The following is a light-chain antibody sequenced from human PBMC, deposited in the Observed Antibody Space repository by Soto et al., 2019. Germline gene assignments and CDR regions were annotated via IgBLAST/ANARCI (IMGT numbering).Light chain of an antibody. J-gene: IGKJ4*01. Sequence: EVGLTRSPATLSVSPGDRTALSCRASQYIGSAVAWYQQKPGQAPRLLIYGASSRATGIPDRLSGSASGTDFPLTISRMQPEDSAVYYCQQYGTSPLFGGGTKVDIK. CDR2: GAS. CDR3: QQYGTSPL. V-gene: IGKV3-20*01. CDR1: QYIGSA.